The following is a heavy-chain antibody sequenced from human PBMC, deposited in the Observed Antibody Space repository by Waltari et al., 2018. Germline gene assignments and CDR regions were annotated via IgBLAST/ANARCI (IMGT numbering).Heavy chain of an antibody. CDR3: ARASSSGLDDAFDI. J-gene: IGHJ3*02. D-gene: IGHD3-22*01. Sequence: QLQLQESGPGLVKPSETLSLTCTVSGGSISSSSYYWGWIRQPPGKGLEWIGSIYYSGSTHSNPCLKSRVTISVDTSKNQFSLKLSSVTAADTAVYYCARASSSGLDDAFDIWGQGTMVTVSS. V-gene: IGHV4-39*07. CDR1: GGSISSSSYY. CDR2: IYYSGST.